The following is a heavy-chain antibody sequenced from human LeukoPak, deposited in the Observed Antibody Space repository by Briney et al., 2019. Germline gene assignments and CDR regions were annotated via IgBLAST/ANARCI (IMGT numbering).Heavy chain of an antibody. V-gene: IGHV3-7*01. Sequence: GGSLRLSCAASGFTFSTSWMTWVRQAPGKELDWLGNINEDGTIKNYVDSVKGRFTTSRDNAKNSLFLQMLSLRADDTAVYYCAGDSGYNAFDIWGLGTMVTVSS. CDR3: AGDSGYNAFDI. D-gene: IGHD5-18*01. J-gene: IGHJ3*02. CDR2: INEDGTIK. CDR1: GFTFSTSW.